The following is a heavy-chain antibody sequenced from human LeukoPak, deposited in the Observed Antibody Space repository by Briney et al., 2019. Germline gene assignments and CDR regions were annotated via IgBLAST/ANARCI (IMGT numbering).Heavy chain of an antibody. V-gene: IGHV3-66*01. CDR2: IYSGGST. Sequence: GGSLRLSCAASGFTVSSNYMSWVRQAPGKGLEWVSVIYSGGSTYCADSVKGRFTISRDNSKNTLYLQMNSLRAEDTAVYYCISRDAFDIWGQGTVVTVSS. CDR3: ISRDAFDI. J-gene: IGHJ3*02. CDR1: GFTVSSNY.